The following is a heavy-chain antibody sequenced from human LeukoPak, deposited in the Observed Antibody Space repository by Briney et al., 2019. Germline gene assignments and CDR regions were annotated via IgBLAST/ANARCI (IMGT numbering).Heavy chain of an antibody. V-gene: IGHV4-39*01. Sequence: PSETLSLTCTVYGGSISSSSYYWGWLRQPPGKGLEWIGNLYYSGSTYYNPSLKSRITISVDTSKNQFSLKLSSVTAADTAIYYCARSIAVAGRGVGWYFDLWGRGTLVTVSS. CDR1: GGSISSSSYY. J-gene: IGHJ2*01. CDR2: LYYSGST. D-gene: IGHD6-19*01. CDR3: ARSIAVAGRGVGWYFDL.